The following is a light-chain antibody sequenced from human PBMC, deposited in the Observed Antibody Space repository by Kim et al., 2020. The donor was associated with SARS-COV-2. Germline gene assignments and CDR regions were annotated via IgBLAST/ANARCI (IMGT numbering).Light chain of an antibody. J-gene: IGKJ2*01. CDR3: QQYGNLPRT. CDR1: QSVSGSY. CDR2: GAS. Sequence: EIVLTQSPGTLSLSPGERITLSCRASQSVSGSYLAWYQQKPGQAPRLLLYGASSRATGIPDRFSGSGSGTDFTLTISRLEPEDFAVYYCQQYGNLPRTFAQGTKLEIK. V-gene: IGKV3-20*01.